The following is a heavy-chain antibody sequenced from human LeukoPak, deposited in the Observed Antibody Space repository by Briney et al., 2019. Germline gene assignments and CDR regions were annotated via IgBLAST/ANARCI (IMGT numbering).Heavy chain of an antibody. CDR3: ARDHHFGSPTRDWHFDL. V-gene: IGHV1-69*04. CDR1: LGSFSSSSS. CDR2: IVPLHGST. Sequence: SVKVSCKASLGSFSSSSSISWVRQAPGQGLEWIGMIVPLHGSTTFAQRFKDRVAITADIFTSTAYMELADLTSADTAIFYCARDHHFGSPTRDWHFDLWGRGTLVTVSS. D-gene: IGHD2-15*01. J-gene: IGHJ2*01.